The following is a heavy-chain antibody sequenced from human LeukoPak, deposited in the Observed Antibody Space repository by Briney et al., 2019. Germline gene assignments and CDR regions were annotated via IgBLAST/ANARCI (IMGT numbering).Heavy chain of an antibody. CDR1: GGSISSYY. Sequence: SETLSLTCTVSGGSISSYYWSWIRQPPGKGLEWIGYIYYSGGTNYNPSLKSRVTISVDTSKNQFSLKLSSVTAADTAVYYCARDHYDSSGLDAFDIWGQGTMVTVSS. D-gene: IGHD3-22*01. CDR2: IYYSGGT. J-gene: IGHJ3*02. CDR3: ARDHYDSSGLDAFDI. V-gene: IGHV4-59*01.